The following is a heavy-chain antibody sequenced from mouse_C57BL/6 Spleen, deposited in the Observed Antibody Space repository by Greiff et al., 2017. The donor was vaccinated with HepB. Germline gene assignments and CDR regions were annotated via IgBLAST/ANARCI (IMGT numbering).Heavy chain of an antibody. J-gene: IGHJ3*01. CDR1: GYTFTSYW. D-gene: IGHD1-1*01. CDR3: ARDYYGSSLWCAY. Sequence: QVQLQQPGAELVRPGSSVKLSCKASGYTFTSYWMHWVKQRPIQGLEWIGNIDPSDSETHYNQKFKDKATLTVDKSSSTAYMQLSSLTSEDSAVYYCARDYYGSSLWCAYWGQGTLVTVSA. V-gene: IGHV1-52*01. CDR2: IDPSDSET.